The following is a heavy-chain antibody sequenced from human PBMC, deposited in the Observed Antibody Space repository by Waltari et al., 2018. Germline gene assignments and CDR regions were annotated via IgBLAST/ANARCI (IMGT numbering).Heavy chain of an antibody. CDR2: IGTAGDT. D-gene: IGHD6-19*01. CDR1: EFTFSASA. V-gene: IGHV3-13*01. CDR3: ARPSIAVAGTHAFDI. J-gene: IGHJ3*02. Sequence: EVQLVESGGGLVQPGGPWSSSGPPPEFTFSASAIPGSRQPTGKGLEWVSAIGTAGDTYYPGSVKGRFTISRENAKNSLYLQMNSLRAGDTAVYYCARPSIAVAGTHAFDIWGQGTMVTVSS.